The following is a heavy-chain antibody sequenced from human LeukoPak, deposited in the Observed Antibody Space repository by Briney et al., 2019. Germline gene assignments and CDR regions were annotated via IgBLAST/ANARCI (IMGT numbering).Heavy chain of an antibody. CDR3: AKGTRQGGFDY. Sequence: SETLSLTCTVSGGSISSYYWSWVRQPPGKGLEWIGYIYYSGSTNYNPSLKSRVTISVATSKNQFSLKLTSVTAADTAVYYCAKGTRQGGFDYWGQGTLVTVSS. D-gene: IGHD3-16*01. J-gene: IGHJ4*02. CDR1: GGSISSYY. V-gene: IGHV4-59*01. CDR2: IYYSGST.